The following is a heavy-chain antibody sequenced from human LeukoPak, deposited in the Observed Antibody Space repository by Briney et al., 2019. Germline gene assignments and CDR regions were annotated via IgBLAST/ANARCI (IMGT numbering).Heavy chain of an antibody. CDR3: ARDLNYYDSSGYY. CDR1: GFTFSDYY. J-gene: IGHJ4*02. V-gene: IGHV3-11*01. Sequence: GGSLRLSCAASGFTFSDYYMSWIRQAPGKGLEWVSYISSSGSTIYYADSVKGRFTIPRDNAKNSLYLQMNSLRAEDTAVYYCARDLNYYDSSGYYWGQGTLVTVSS. CDR2: ISSSGSTI. D-gene: IGHD3-22*01.